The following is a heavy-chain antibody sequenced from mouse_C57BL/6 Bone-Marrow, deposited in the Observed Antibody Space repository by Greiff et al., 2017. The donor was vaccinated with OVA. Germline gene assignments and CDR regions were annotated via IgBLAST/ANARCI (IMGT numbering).Heavy chain of an antibody. CDR1: GYTFTSYW. D-gene: IGHD1-1*01. CDR3: ARSYSSSYGFDY. V-gene: IGHV1-52*01. J-gene: IGHJ2*01. Sequence: QVQLQQPGAELVRPGSSVKLSCKASGYTFTSYWMHWVKQRPIQGLEWIGNIDPSDSETHYNQKFKDKATLTVDKSSSTAYMQLSSLTYEDSAVYYCARSYSSSYGFDYWGQGTTLTVSS. CDR2: IDPSDSET.